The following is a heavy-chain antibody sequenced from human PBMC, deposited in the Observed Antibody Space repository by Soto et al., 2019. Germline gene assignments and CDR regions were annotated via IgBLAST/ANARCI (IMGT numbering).Heavy chain of an antibody. D-gene: IGHD3-10*01. CDR1: GFTFSSYW. V-gene: IGHV3-7*04. J-gene: IGHJ2*01. CDR2: IKQDGSEK. Sequence: EVQLVESGGGLVQPGGSLRLSCAASGFTFSSYWMSWVRQAPGKGLEWVANIKQDGSEKYYVDSVKGRFTISRDNAKNSLYLQMNSLRAEDAAVYYCARVRSGGLFDLWGRGTLVTVSS. CDR3: ARVRSGGLFDL.